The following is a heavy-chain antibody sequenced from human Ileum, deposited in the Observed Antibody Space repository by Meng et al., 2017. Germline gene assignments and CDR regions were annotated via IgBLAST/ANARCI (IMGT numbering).Heavy chain of an antibody. J-gene: IGHJ4*02. CDR1: GYTFTSTNYG. CDR3: ARDQIGDYVWDY. Sequence: QVQFVQSGAEVKKPGASLMASCKASGYTFTSTNYGISWMRQAPGQGLEWMGWVSTYNDDTNHVQKFQDRVTMTTDTSTSTVYMELRSLRSDDTAVYYCARDQIGDYVWDYWGQGTLVTVSS. D-gene: IGHD4-17*01. V-gene: IGHV1-18*01. CDR2: VSTYNDDT.